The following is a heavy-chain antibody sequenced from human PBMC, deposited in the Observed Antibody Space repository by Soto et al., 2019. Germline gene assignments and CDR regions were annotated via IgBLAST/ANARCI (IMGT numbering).Heavy chain of an antibody. CDR3: ARVSAVAVAVGYDFGY. CDR2: INPSGGST. CDR1: GYTFTSYY. V-gene: IGHV1-46*01. Sequence: ASVKVSCKASGYTFTSYYMHWVRQAPGQGLEWMGIINPSGGSTSYAQKFQGRVTMTRDTFTSTVYMELSSLRSEDTAVYYCARVSAVAVAVGYDFGYWGQGTLVTVSS. J-gene: IGHJ4*02. D-gene: IGHD6-19*01.